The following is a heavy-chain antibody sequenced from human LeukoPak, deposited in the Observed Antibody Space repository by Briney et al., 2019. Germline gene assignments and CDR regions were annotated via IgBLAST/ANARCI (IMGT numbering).Heavy chain of an antibody. CDR3: ARDYRGYSGYVGY. CDR2: IYYSGST. J-gene: IGHJ4*02. Sequence: SETLSLTCTVSGGSISSSSYYWGWIRQPPGKGLEWIGSIYYSGSTYYNPSLKSRVTISVDTSKNQFSLKLSSVTAADTAVYYCARDYRGYSGYVGYWGQGTLVTVSS. V-gene: IGHV4-39*07. CDR1: GGSISSSSYY. D-gene: IGHD5-12*01.